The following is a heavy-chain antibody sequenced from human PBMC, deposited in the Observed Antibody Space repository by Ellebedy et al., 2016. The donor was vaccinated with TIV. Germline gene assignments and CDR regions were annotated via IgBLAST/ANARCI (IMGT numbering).Heavy chain of an antibody. V-gene: IGHV5-51*01. CDR1: GYSFTTYW. CDR2: IYPGDSETIT. Sequence: PGGSLRLSCKGSGYSFTTYWIGWVRQMPGIGLQWMGIIYPGDSETITRYSPSFQGHVTISVDNSINTAYLQWSSLKASNTAMYYCARQGERPFDFWGQGTLVTGSS. CDR3: ARQGERPFDF. D-gene: IGHD1-1*01. J-gene: IGHJ4*02.